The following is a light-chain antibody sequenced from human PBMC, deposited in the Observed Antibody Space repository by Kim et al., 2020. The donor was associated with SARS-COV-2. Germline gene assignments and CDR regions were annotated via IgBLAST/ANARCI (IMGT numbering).Light chain of an antibody. Sequence: AIQLTQSPSSLSASVGDRVTITCRASQGISTALAWYQKKPGKAPKLLIYDASSSESGVPSRFSGSGSGTDFTFTISSLQPEDFGTYFCQQFNNLITFGQGTRLEIK. CDR3: QQFNNLIT. CDR2: DAS. CDR1: QGISTA. J-gene: IGKJ5*01. V-gene: IGKV1D-13*01.